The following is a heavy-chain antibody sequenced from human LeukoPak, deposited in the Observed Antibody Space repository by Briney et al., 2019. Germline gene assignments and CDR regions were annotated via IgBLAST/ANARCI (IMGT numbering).Heavy chain of an antibody. CDR2: MNPNSGNT. CDR3: ARRLIGEFNY. V-gene: IGHV1-8*02. Sequence: ASVKVSCKASGYTFTSYGISWVRQAPGQGLEWMGWMNPNSGNTGYAQKFQGRVTMTRNTSISTAYMELSSLRSEDTAVYYCARRLIGEFNYWGQGTLVTVSS. D-gene: IGHD3-10*01. J-gene: IGHJ4*02. CDR1: GYTFTSYG.